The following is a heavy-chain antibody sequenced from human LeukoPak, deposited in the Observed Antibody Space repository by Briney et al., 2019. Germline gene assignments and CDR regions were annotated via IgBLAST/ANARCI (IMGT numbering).Heavy chain of an antibody. Sequence: GGSLRLSCAASGFSFSSYWLHWVRQAPGKGLVWVSHIKSDGSSTSYADSVKGRFTISRDNAKNTLYLQMNSLRVEDAAVYYCATVGGVSGRAFDMWGEGTVVTVSS. D-gene: IGHD2-8*01. CDR2: IKSDGSST. V-gene: IGHV3-74*01. J-gene: IGHJ3*02. CDR1: GFSFSSYW. CDR3: ATVGGVSGRAFDM.